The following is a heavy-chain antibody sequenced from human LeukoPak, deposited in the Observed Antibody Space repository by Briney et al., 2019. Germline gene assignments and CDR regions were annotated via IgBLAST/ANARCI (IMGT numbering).Heavy chain of an antibody. D-gene: IGHD3-3*01. J-gene: IGHJ4*02. CDR1: GFSFSNYK. CDR3: ARGLLWSGYSDFDY. V-gene: IGHV3-21*01. Sequence: GGSLRLSCAASGFSFSNYKMIWVRQAPGKGLEWVSSISSSSSYIYYADSVKGRFTISRDNAKNSLYLQMNSLRAEDTAVYYCARGLLWSGYSDFDYWGQGTLVTVSS. CDR2: ISSSSSYI.